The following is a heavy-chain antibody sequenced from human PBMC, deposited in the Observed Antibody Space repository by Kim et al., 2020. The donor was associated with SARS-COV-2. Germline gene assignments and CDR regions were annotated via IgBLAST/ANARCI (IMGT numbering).Heavy chain of an antibody. CDR3: AKDISPYSSGWYEDY. Sequence: GGSLRLSCAASGFTFDDYTMHWVRQAPGKGLEWVSLISWDGGSTYYADSVKGRFTISRDNSKNSLYLQMNSLRTEDTALYYCAKDISPYSSGWYEDYLGHRTLVTVSP. V-gene: IGHV3-43*01. CDR1: GFTFDDYT. CDR2: ISWDGGST. D-gene: IGHD6-19*01. J-gene: IGHJ4*01.